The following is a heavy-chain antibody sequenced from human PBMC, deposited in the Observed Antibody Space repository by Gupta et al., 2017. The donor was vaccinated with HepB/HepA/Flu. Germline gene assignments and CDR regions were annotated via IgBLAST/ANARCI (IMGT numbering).Heavy chain of an antibody. J-gene: IGHJ4*02. Sequence: QITLKESGPTLVKPTQTLTLTCTFSGFSLSTSEVGVGWIRQPPGKALAGLALIYWNDDKRYSPSLKSRLTITKDTSKNQVVLTMTHMDPVDTATYYCAHKTLFWGYLDLWGQGTLVTVSS. CDR1: GFSLSTSEVG. D-gene: IGHD3-10*01. CDR3: AHKTLFWGYLDL. V-gene: IGHV2-5*01. CDR2: IYWNDDK.